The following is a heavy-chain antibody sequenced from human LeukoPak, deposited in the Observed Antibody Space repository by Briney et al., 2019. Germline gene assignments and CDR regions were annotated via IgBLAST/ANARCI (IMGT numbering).Heavy chain of an antibody. CDR2: LSGSGVIT. D-gene: IGHD3-10*01. Sequence: PGGSLRLSCAASGFTFTNYAMSWVRQAPGRGLEWVSSLSGSGVITNFADSVKGRFTISRDNSKDTLYLQMNSLRAEDTAVYYCAKGKDGSGSPVLDYWGQGTLVTVPS. J-gene: IGHJ4*02. CDR3: AKGKDGSGSPVLDY. V-gene: IGHV3-23*01. CDR1: GFTFTNYA.